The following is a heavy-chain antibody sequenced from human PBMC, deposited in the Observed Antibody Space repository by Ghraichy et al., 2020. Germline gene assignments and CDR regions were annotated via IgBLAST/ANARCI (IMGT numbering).Heavy chain of an antibody. CDR1: GGSLNSDSYY. J-gene: IGHJ4*02. V-gene: IGHV4-39*01. CDR3: ARRNPGVAGALDY. D-gene: IGHD3-10*01. CDR2: VYSSGGS. Sequence: SQTLSLTCTVSGGSLNSDSYYWGWIRQPPGKGLEWIGSVYSSGGSFYSPSLKSRVTISIDTSRSQFSLQLSSVTAADTSLYFCARRNPGVAGALDYWGQGTLVTVSS.